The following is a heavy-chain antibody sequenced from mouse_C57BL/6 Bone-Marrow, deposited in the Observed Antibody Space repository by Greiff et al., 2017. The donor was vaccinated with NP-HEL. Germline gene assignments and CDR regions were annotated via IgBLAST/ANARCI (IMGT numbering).Heavy chain of an antibody. V-gene: IGHV1-5*01. CDR3: TRPYYSNYVEAMDY. J-gene: IGHJ4*01. Sequence: EVQLQESGTVLARPGASVKMSCKTSGYTFTSYWMHWVKQRPGQGLEWIGAIYPGSSDTSYNQKFKGKAKLTAVTSASTAYMELSSLTNEDSAVYYGTRPYYSNYVEAMDYWGQGTSVTVSS. CDR2: IYPGSSDT. D-gene: IGHD2-5*01. CDR1: GYTFTSYW.